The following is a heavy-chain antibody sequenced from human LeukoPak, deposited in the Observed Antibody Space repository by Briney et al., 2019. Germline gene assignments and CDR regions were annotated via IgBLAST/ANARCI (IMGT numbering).Heavy chain of an antibody. CDR1: GFTFSSYG. D-gene: IGHD3-10*01. Sequence: GGSLRLSCEASGFTFSSYGMHWVRQAPGKGLEWLAFIRYDGSNKYYADSVKGRFTISRDNSKNTLYLQMNSLRAEDTALYFCAKRGGSGLSRQFDYWGQGTQVTVSS. V-gene: IGHV3-30*02. CDR2: IRYDGSNK. CDR3: AKRGGSGLSRQFDY. J-gene: IGHJ4*02.